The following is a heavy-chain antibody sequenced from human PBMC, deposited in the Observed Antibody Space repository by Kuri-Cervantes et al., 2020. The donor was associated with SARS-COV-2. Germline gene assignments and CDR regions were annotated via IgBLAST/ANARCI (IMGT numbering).Heavy chain of an antibody. J-gene: IGHJ6*02. V-gene: IGHV4-30-2*01. CDR1: GDSISSYY. CDR2: IYHSGST. CDR3: ARELVVPAATGYYYYGMDV. Sequence: LRLSCTVSGDSISSYYWGWIRQPPGKGLEWIGYIYHSGSTYYNPSLKSRVTISVDRSKNQFSLKLSSVTAADTAVYYCARELVVPAATGYYYYGMDVWGQGTMVTVSS. D-gene: IGHD2-2*01.